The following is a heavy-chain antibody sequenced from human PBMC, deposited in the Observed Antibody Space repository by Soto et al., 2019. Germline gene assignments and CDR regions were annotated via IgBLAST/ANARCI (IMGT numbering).Heavy chain of an antibody. Sequence: LKISCQCSGYTFSNFWVGWVRQLPGQGLEWMGIIYPGDHETRYSPSFHGKVTISAEKSINTAYLQWNSLEASDSAFYFCARSPRGSPYFDHWGQGALVTVSS. CDR2: IYPGDHET. J-gene: IGHJ4*02. CDR1: GYTFSNFW. CDR3: ARSPRGSPYFDH. V-gene: IGHV5-51*01. D-gene: IGHD6-13*01.